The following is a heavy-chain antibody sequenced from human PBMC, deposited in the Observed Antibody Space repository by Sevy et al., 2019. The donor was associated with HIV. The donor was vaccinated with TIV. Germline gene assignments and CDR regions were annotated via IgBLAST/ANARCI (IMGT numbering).Heavy chain of an antibody. J-gene: IGHJ6*02. CDR1: GFTFSSYA. D-gene: IGHD6-19*01. CDR2: ISGSGGST. V-gene: IGHV3-23*01. CDR3: AKDSGNSSGWLIHYYYGMDV. Sequence: GGSLRLSCAASGFTFSSYAMSWVRQAPGKGLEWVSAISGSGGSTYYADSVKGRFTISRDNSKNTLYLQMNSLRAEDTAVYYCAKDSGNSSGWLIHYYYGMDVWGQGTTVTVSS.